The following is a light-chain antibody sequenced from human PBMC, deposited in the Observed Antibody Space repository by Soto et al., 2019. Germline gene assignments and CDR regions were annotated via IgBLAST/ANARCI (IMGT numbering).Light chain of an antibody. V-gene: IGKV3-20*01. Sequence: EIVLTQSPGTLSLSPGERATLSCRASQSVSSSYLTWYQQKPGQAPRLLIYGASGRATGIPDGFSGSGSGTDFTLTISRLEPEDFAVYYCQQYGYSLFTFGPGTKVDIK. J-gene: IGKJ3*01. CDR2: GAS. CDR3: QQYGYSLFT. CDR1: QSVSSSY.